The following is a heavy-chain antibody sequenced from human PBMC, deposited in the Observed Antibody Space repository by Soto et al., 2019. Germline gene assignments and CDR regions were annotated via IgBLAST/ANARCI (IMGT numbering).Heavy chain of an antibody. CDR3: ARGNYHDAGTYYYYGMDV. CDR1: GGTFSSYA. D-gene: IGHD1-7*01. Sequence: ASVKVSCKASGGTFSSYAISWVRQAPGQGLEWMGGIIPIFGTANYAQKFQGRVTITADESTSTAYMELSSLRSEDTAVYYCARGNYHDAGTYYYYGMDVWGQGTTVTVSS. V-gene: IGHV1-69*13. J-gene: IGHJ6*02. CDR2: IIPIFGTA.